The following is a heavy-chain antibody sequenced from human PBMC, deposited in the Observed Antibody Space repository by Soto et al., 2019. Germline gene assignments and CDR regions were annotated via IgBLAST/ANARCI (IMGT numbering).Heavy chain of an antibody. J-gene: IGHJ6*03. D-gene: IGHD5-12*01. CDR3: AKCPGYSGYDDYYYYMDV. CDR1: GFTFSSYA. V-gene: IGHV3-23*01. CDR2: ISGSGGST. Sequence: PGGSLRLSCAASGFTFSSYAMSWVRQAPGKGLEWVSAISGSGGSTYYADSVKGRFTISRDNSKSTLYLQMNSLRAEDTAVYYCAKCPGYSGYDDYYYYMDVWGKGTTVTVSS.